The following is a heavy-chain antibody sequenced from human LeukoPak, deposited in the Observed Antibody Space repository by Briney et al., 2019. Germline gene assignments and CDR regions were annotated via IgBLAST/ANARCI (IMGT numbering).Heavy chain of an antibody. D-gene: IGHD6-13*01. J-gene: IGHJ2*01. CDR3: ARGGSSSWYEYWYFDL. V-gene: IGHV3-48*03. Sequence: GGSLRLSCVVSGFTFSSYEMNWVRQAPGKELEWVSYIRSSGDTIYYADSVKGRFTISRDNAKNSLYLQMNSLRAKDTAVYYCARGGSSSWYEYWYFDLWGRGTLVTVSS. CDR2: IRSSGDTI. CDR1: GFTFSSYE.